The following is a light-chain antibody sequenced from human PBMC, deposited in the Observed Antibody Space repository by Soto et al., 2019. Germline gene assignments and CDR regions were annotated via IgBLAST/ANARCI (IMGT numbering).Light chain of an antibody. J-gene: IGKJ5*01. V-gene: IGKV3-11*01. CDR1: QTISTY. Sequence: EIVLTQSPATLSLSPWERATLSCRASQTISTYLAWYQQKPGQAPRLLIYDASNRAAGVPARFSGSGSGTDFTLTISSVEPEDFAVYYCQQRSNWPPITFGQGTRLEIK. CDR2: DAS. CDR3: QQRSNWPPIT.